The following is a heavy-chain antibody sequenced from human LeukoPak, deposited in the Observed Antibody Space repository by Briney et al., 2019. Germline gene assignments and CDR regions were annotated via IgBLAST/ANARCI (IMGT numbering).Heavy chain of an antibody. CDR3: ARHGVYYYGSGRLGRFDP. CDR1: GGSFSGYY. CDR2: INHSGST. V-gene: IGHV4-34*01. D-gene: IGHD3-10*01. J-gene: IGHJ5*02. Sequence: SETLSLTCAVYGGSFSGYYWSWIRQPPGKGLEWIGEINHSGSTNYNPSLKSRVTISVDTSKNQFSLKLSSVTAADTAVYYCARHGVYYYGSGRLGRFDPWGQGTLVTVSS.